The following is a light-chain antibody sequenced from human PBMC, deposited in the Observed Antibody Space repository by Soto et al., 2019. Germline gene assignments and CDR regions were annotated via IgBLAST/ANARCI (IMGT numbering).Light chain of an antibody. CDR1: QSINIW. CDR3: QQYNSYPYT. V-gene: IGKV1-5*03. J-gene: IGKJ2*01. CDR2: EAS. Sequence: DIRMTQSPSTLSASVGDRVTITCRASQSINIWLAWYQQNPGKAPKVLIYEASSLESGVPSRFSGSGSGTEFTLTISSLQPDDFAAYYCQQYNSYPYTFGQGTKLVIK.